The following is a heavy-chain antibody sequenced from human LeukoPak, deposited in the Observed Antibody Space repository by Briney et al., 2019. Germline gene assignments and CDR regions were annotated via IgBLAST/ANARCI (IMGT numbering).Heavy chain of an antibody. CDR1: GYTLTELS. Sequence: GASVNVSCKVSGYTLTELSMHWVRQAPGKGLEWMGGFYPEDGETIYAQKFQGRVTMTEDTSTDTAYMELSSLRSEDTAVYYCATDSDRRDGYNPLDYWGQGTLVTVSS. J-gene: IGHJ4*02. D-gene: IGHD5-24*01. CDR2: FYPEDGET. V-gene: IGHV1-24*01. CDR3: ATDSDRRDGYNPLDY.